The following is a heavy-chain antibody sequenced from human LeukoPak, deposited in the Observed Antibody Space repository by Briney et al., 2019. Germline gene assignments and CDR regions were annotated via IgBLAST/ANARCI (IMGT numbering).Heavy chain of an antibody. J-gene: IGHJ5*02. CDR1: GYSFSSNW. CDR2: IYPGDSDT. Sequence: GESLKISCKGSGYSFSSNWIGWVRQVPGKGLEWMGIIYPGDSDTRYSPSFQGQVTISADKSISTAYLQWSGLKASDTAMYYCARHEGSHYYGSGSYGWFDPWGQGTLVTVSS. V-gene: IGHV5-51*01. CDR3: ARHEGSHYYGSGSYGWFDP. D-gene: IGHD3-10*01.